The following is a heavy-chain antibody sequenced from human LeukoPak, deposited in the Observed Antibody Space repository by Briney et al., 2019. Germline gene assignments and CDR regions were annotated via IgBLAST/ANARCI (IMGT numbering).Heavy chain of an antibody. Sequence: PSETLSLTCTVSGGSISSGSYYWSWIRQPAGKGLEWIGRIYTSGSTNYNPSLKSRVTISVDTSKNQFSLKLSSVTAADTAVYYCARGLSPVGYYYYYYMDVWGKGTTVTVSS. V-gene: IGHV4-61*02. CDR1: GGSISSGSYY. CDR3: ARGLSPVGYYYYYYMDV. J-gene: IGHJ6*03. CDR2: IYTSGST. D-gene: IGHD2-8*01.